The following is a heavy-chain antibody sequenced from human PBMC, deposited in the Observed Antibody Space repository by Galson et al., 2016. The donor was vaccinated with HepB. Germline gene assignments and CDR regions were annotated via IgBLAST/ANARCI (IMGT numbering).Heavy chain of an antibody. D-gene: IGHD7-27*01. J-gene: IGHJ4*02. CDR2: TFYRSNWQN. V-gene: IGHV6-1*01. CDR1: GDSVSSNSAG. CDR3: ARSYLLGRGFGW. Sequence: CAISGDSVSSNSAGWNWIRQSPSRGLEWLGRTFYRSNWQNDYADSVKSRITIIPDTSKNQFSLQLNSVTPDDTAMYYCARSYLLGRGFGWWGQGTLVTVSS.